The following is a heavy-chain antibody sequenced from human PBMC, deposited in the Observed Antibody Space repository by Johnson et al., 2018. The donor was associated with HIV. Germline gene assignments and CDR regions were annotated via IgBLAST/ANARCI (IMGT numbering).Heavy chain of an antibody. Sequence: QEQLVESGGGVVQPGRSLRLSCAASGFTFSSYAMHWVRQAPGKGLEWVAVISYDGSNKYYADSVKGRITISRDNSKNTLYVQMNSLRAEDTAVYYCARDGGYCSSTSCFRHWASAFDIWGQGTMVTVSS. J-gene: IGHJ3*02. D-gene: IGHD2-2*01. V-gene: IGHV3-30*04. CDR1: GFTFSSYA. CDR3: ARDGGYCSSTSCFRHWASAFDI. CDR2: ISYDGSNK.